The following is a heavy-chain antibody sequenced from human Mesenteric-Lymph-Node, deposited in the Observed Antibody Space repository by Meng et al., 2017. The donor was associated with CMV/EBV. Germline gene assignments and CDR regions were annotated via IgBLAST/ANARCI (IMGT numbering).Heavy chain of an antibody. CDR3: AKRKPIAAAGYYSDY. J-gene: IGHJ4*02. CDR2: ISGSGGTT. CDR1: GFDFSKYA. V-gene: IGHV3-23*01. D-gene: IGHD6-13*01. Sequence: GESLKISCAASGFDFSKYAMNWVRQAPGKGLEWVSSISGSGGTTYYADSMKGRFSISRDNSKNTLYLQMDSLRVDDTAVYYCAKRKPIAAAGYYSDYWGQGTLVTVSS.